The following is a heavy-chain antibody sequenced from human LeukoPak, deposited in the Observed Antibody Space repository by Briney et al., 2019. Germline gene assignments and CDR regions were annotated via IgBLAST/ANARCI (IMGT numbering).Heavy chain of an antibody. CDR2: ISGSGGST. CDR3: AKFFPTGTRPFDY. Sequence: GGSLRLSCAASGFTFSSYAMNWVRQAPGKGLEWVASISGSGGSTYYADSVKGRFTISRDNSKNTQYLQMNSLRAEDTAVYYCAKFFPTGTRPFDYWGQGTLVTVSS. V-gene: IGHV3-23*01. CDR1: GFTFSSYA. D-gene: IGHD1-7*01. J-gene: IGHJ4*02.